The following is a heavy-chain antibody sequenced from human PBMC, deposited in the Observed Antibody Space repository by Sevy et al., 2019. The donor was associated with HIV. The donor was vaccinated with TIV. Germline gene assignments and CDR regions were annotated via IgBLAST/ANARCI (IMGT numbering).Heavy chain of an antibody. V-gene: IGHV4-59*08. CDR2: VYYIGGT. Sequence: SETLSRTCTVSGGSSNSDHWNWIRQPPGKGLEWIGYVYYIGGTNYNPSLKNRVTISVDRTKNQFSLKLTSVTAADTAVYYCARRNDFAIWGQGTMVTVSS. CDR1: GGSSNSDH. J-gene: IGHJ3*02. CDR3: ARRNDFAI.